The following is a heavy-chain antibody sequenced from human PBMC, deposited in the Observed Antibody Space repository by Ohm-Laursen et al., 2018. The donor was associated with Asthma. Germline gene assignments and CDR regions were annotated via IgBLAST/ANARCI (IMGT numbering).Heavy chain of an antibody. D-gene: IGHD2-2*01. Sequence: ASVKVSCKASGYTFTGYYMHWVRQAPGQGLEWMGRINPNSGGTNYAQKFQGRVTMTRDTSISTAYMELSRLRSDDTAVYYCARDQGGCSSTSCYYYYYGMDVWGQGTTVTVSS. CDR1: GYTFTGYY. J-gene: IGHJ6*02. V-gene: IGHV1-2*06. CDR3: ARDQGGCSSTSCYYYYYGMDV. CDR2: INPNSGGT.